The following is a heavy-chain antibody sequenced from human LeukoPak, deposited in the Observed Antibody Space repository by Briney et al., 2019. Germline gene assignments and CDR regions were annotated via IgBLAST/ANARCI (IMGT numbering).Heavy chain of an antibody. J-gene: IGHJ2*01. CDR2: ISGSSSYI. D-gene: IGHD1-20*01. CDR3: ERAPRRVGYTCKELGHWYFDL. CDR1: VFTFSSYS. Sequence: GGSLRLSCAASVFTFSSYSMKWVRQAPGKGLEWVSSISGSSSYIYYADSVKGRFTISRDNAKNSLYVQMNSLRAESTAVDFCERAPRRVGYTCKELGHWYFDLWGRGTLVTVSS. V-gene: IGHV3-21*01.